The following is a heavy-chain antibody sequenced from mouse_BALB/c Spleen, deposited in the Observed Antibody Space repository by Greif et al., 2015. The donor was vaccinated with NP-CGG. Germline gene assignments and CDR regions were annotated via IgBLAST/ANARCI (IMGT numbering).Heavy chain of an antibody. J-gene: IGHJ1*01. Sequence: QVQLKQSGAELAKPGASVKMSCKASGYTFTSYWMHWVKQRPGQGLEWIGYINPSTGYTEYNQKFKDKATLTADKSSSTAYMQLSSLTSEDSAVYYCARDYDYWYVDVWGAGTTVTVSS. CDR2: INPSTGYT. V-gene: IGHV1-7*01. D-gene: IGHD2-4*01. CDR1: GYTFTSYW. CDR3: ARDYDYWYVDV.